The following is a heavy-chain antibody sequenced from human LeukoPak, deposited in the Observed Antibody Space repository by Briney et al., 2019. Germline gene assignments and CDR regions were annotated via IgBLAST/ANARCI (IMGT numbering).Heavy chain of an antibody. Sequence: PVKVSCKASGGTFSSYAISWVRQAPGQGLEWMGRIIPILGIANYAQKFQGRVTITADKSTSTAYMELSSLRSEDTAVYYCASGRGRLTYYYYYGMDVWGQGTTVTVSS. V-gene: IGHV1-69*04. J-gene: IGHJ6*02. CDR1: GGTFSSYA. D-gene: IGHD4/OR15-4a*01. CDR3: ASGRGRLTYYYYYGMDV. CDR2: IIPILGIA.